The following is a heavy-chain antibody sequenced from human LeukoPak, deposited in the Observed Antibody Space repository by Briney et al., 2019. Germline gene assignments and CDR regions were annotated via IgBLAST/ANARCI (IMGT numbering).Heavy chain of an antibody. D-gene: IGHD4-17*01. J-gene: IGHJ6*02. CDR1: GGTFSSYA. Sequence: GASVKVSCKAPGGTFSSYAISWVRQAPGQGLEWMGRIIPILGIANYAQKFQGRVTFTADKSTSTAYMELSSLRSEDTAVYYCARDHNGYGDYVYYYYGMDVWGQGTTVTVSS. CDR2: IIPILGIA. CDR3: ARDHNGYGDYVYYYYGMDV. V-gene: IGHV1-69*04.